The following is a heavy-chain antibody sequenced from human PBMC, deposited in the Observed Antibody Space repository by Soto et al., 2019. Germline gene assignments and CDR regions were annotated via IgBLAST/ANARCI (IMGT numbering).Heavy chain of an antibody. V-gene: IGHV3-23*01. CDR1: GFTFSNYA. CDR2: VSATAGTT. D-gene: IGHD3-16*01. J-gene: IGHJ4*02. CDR3: AKDRLAGGFDY. Sequence: GGSLRLSCAASGFTFSNYAVSWVRQAPGKGLEWVSLVSATAGTTYYTDSVKGRFTISRDNSRHTGYLQMNSLRADDTAVYYCAKDRLAGGFDYWGQGTLVTVSS.